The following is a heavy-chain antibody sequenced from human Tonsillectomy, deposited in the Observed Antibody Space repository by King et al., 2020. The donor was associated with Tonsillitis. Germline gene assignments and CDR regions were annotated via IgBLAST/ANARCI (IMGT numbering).Heavy chain of an antibody. D-gene: IGHD3-10*01. CDR3: ATEGGRSGSGY. CDR2: IKEDGSDK. J-gene: IGHJ4*02. V-gene: IGHV3-7*01. Sequence: VQLVESGGGLVQPGGSLRLSCAVSGFTFSRYWMSWGRQAPGKGLEWVANIKEDGSDKHYVDSVKGRFTISRDNAKNSLFLQMTSLRAEDTAVYYCATEGGRSGSGYWGQGTLVTVSS. CDR1: GFTFSRYW.